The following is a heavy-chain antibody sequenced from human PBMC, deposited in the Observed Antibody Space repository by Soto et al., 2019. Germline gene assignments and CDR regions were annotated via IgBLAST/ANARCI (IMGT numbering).Heavy chain of an antibody. J-gene: IGHJ4*02. Sequence: EVQLVESEGGLVQPGGSLRLSCVVTGFTFSSYSMNWVRQAPGKGLEWVSHISSSSNTIYYADSVKGRFTISRDNAKNSLYLQMNSLRDEDTDVYYCVRGTETSASCPDDWGQGTLVTVSS. V-gene: IGHV3-48*02. D-gene: IGHD2-2*01. CDR3: VRGTETSASCPDD. CDR1: GFTFSSYS. CDR2: ISSSSNTI.